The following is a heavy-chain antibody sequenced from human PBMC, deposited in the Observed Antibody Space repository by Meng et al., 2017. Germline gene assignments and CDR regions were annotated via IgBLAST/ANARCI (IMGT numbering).Heavy chain of an antibody. V-gene: IGHV3-21*01. CDR3: AREGQGYTYYYDSSGYYPEYFQH. D-gene: IGHD3-22*01. Sequence: GESLKISCAASGFTFSSYSMNWVRQAPGKGLEWVSSISSSSSYIYYADSVKGRFTISRDNAKNSLYLQMNSLRAEDTAVYYCAREGQGYTYYYDSSGYYPEYFQHWGQGTLVTSPQ. J-gene: IGHJ1*01. CDR1: GFTFSSYS. CDR2: ISSSSSYI.